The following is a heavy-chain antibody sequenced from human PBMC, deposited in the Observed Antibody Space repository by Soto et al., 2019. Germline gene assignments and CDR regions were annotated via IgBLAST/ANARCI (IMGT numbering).Heavy chain of an antibody. Sequence: QVQLVQSGAEVKKPGASVKVSCKASGYTFTGYYMHWVRQAPGQGLEWMGWINPNSGGTNYAQKFQGWVTMTRDTSISTDYMELSRLRTDDRTVYYCARDISWGSGSYRLDPWGQGTLVTVSS. V-gene: IGHV1-2*04. J-gene: IGHJ5*02. CDR3: ARDISWGSGSYRLDP. CDR1: GYTFTGYY. CDR2: INPNSGGT. D-gene: IGHD3-10*01.